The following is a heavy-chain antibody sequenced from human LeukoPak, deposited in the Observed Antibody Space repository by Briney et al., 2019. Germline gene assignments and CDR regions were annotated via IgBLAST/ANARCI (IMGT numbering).Heavy chain of an antibody. J-gene: IGHJ4*02. CDR3: AKDRPGSGYPAPFDY. CDR2: ISGSGGST. CDR1: GFTLSSYA. D-gene: IGHD3-22*01. Sequence: PGGSLRLSCAASGFTLSSYAMNWVRQAPGKGLEWVSAISGSGGSTYYADSVKGRFTISRDNSKNTLYLQMNSLRAEDTAVYYCAKDRPGSGYPAPFDYWGQGTLVTVSS. V-gene: IGHV3-23*01.